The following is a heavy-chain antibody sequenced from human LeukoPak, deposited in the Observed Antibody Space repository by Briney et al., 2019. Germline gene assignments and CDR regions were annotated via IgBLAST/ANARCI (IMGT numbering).Heavy chain of an antibody. CDR2: ITPSSISI. CDR1: GFTFSAYS. J-gene: IGHJ4*02. D-gene: IGHD5-12*01. Sequence: NTGESLRLSCTASGFTFSAYSMNWVRQAPGKGLEWVSSITPSSISIFYADSVKGRFTISRDNAKNLLYLQMSSLRAEDTAVYYCASDYDSPFDFWGQGTLVTVSS. V-gene: IGHV3-21*06. CDR3: ASDYDSPFDF.